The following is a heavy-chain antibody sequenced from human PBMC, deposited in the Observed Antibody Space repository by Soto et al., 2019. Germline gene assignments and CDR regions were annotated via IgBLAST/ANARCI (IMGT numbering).Heavy chain of an antibody. V-gene: IGHV4-61*01. CDR2: IYYSVST. D-gene: IGHD5-12*01. CDR1: GDSVSSNSYY. Sequence: SETLSLTCTVAGDSVSSNSYYWSWIRQPPGKGLEFIGYIYYSVSTNYNPSLKSRVTISLDTSKNQFSLRLSSVTAADTAVYYCAKYRRTEAGGYRLDYWGPGTLVTVSS. J-gene: IGHJ4*02. CDR3: AKYRRTEAGGYRLDY.